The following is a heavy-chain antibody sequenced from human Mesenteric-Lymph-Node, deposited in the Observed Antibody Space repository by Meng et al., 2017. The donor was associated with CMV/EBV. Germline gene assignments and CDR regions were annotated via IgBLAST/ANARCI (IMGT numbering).Heavy chain of an antibody. J-gene: IGHJ4*02. V-gene: IGHV3-7*01. CDR3: ARAYNWNDFDY. Sequence: GESLKISCAASGFTFSSYWMSWVRQAPGKGLEWVANIKQDGSEKYYVDSVKGRFTISRDNAKNSLYLQMNSLRAEDTAVYYCARAYNWNDFDYWGQGTLVTVSS. CDR2: IKQDGSEK. D-gene: IGHD1-20*01. CDR1: GFTFSSYW.